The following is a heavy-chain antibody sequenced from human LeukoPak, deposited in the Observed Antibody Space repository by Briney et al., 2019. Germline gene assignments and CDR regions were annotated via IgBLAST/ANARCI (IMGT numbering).Heavy chain of an antibody. Sequence: GGSLRLSCAASGFTFSSYGMHWVRQAPGKGLEWVAFIRYDGSNKYYADSVKGRFTISRDNSKNTLYLQMNSLRAEDTAVYYCAKGAPIDSSGYYYPFDYWGQGTLVTVPS. CDR1: GFTFSSYG. D-gene: IGHD3-22*01. V-gene: IGHV3-30*02. CDR2: IRYDGSNK. CDR3: AKGAPIDSSGYYYPFDY. J-gene: IGHJ4*02.